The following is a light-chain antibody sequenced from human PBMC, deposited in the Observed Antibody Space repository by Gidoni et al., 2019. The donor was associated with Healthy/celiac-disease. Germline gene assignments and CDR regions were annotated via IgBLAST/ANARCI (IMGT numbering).Light chain of an antibody. Sequence: DIQMTQSPSSLSASVGARVTITCRPSPGISNYLAWYQQKPGNVPKLLIDAASTLQAGVPSRISGSGSGTDFTLTISSLQPEDVATYYCQKYNSAPHTFGGGTKVEIK. CDR3: QKYNSAPHT. CDR2: AAS. V-gene: IGKV1-27*01. J-gene: IGKJ4*01. CDR1: PGISNY.